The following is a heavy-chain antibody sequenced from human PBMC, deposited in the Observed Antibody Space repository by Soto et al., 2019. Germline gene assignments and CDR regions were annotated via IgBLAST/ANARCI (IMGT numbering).Heavy chain of an antibody. J-gene: IGHJ6*02. Sequence: QVQLVESGGGLVQPGGSLRLSCAASGFTFSDYYMSWIRQAPGKGLEWISYISSSTGYTNYADSVKGRFTISRDNAKNSLYLHMSSLRGDDTAVYYCARDGSGSYYYGMDVWGQGTTVTVSS. V-gene: IGHV3-11*05. CDR3: ARDGSGSYYYGMDV. CDR1: GFTFSDYY. CDR2: ISSSTGYT. D-gene: IGHD3-10*01.